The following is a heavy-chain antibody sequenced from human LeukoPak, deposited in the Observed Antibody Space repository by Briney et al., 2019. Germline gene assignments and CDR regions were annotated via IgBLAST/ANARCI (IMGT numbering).Heavy chain of an antibody. CDR1: GVSISSYS. CDR3: ARGTYHYDSSGSPFDY. J-gene: IGHJ4*02. D-gene: IGHD3-22*01. CDR2: IYTSGST. Sequence: SETLSLTCTVSGVSISSYSWSWIRQPAGKGLEWIGRIYTSGSTNYNPSLKSRVTMSVDTSKNQFSLNLSSVTASDTAVYYCARGTYHYDSSGSPFDYWGQGTLVTVSS. V-gene: IGHV4-4*07.